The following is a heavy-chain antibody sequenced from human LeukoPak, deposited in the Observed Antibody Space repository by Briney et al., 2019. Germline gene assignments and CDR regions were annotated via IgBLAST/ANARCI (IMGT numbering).Heavy chain of an antibody. CDR3: ARVDYDHVWGSYRSYFDY. D-gene: IGHD3-16*02. CDR2: ISYSGST. CDR1: GGSISSNNYY. Sequence: SETLSLTCTVSGGSISSNNYYWGWIRQPPGKGLEWIGYISYSGSTNYSPSLKSRVTISVDTSKNQFSLKLSSVTAADTAVYYCARVDYDHVWGSYRSYFDYWGQGTLVTVSS. J-gene: IGHJ4*02. V-gene: IGHV4-61*05.